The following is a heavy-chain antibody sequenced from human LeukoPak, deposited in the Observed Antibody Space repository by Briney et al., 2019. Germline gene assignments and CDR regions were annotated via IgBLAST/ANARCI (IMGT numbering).Heavy chain of an antibody. CDR1: GGSLSYSY. CDR2: IYYSGST. D-gene: IGHD3-10*01. V-gene: IGHV4-59*08. CDR3: ARRIYGSGSYYLDY. Sequence: SETLSLTCTVSGGSLSYSYWSWIRQPPGKGLEWIGNIYYSGSTNYNPSLKSRVTISADTSKNQFSLKLSSVTAADTAVYYCARRIYGSGSYYLDYWGQGTLVTVSS. J-gene: IGHJ4*02.